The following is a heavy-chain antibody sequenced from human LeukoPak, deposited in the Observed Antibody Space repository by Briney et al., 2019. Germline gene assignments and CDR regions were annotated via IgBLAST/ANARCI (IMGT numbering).Heavy chain of an antibody. CDR2: ISYDGRDE. D-gene: IGHD6-19*01. V-gene: IGHV3-30*04. Sequence: PGGSLRLSCAASGFSFGDYAMHWVRQAPGKGLEWVALISYDGRDEYYADSVKGPFTISRDNPKNTVSLQMNSLRPEDTAVYYCAREDRGWYPAYWGQGTLVTVSS. CDR3: AREDRGWYPAY. CDR1: GFSFGDYA. J-gene: IGHJ4*02.